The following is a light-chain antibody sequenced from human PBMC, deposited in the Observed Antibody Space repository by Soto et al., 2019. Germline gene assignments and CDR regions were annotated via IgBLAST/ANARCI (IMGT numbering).Light chain of an antibody. CDR3: QQYDTSPRT. J-gene: IGKJ1*01. CDR2: DAS. V-gene: IGKV3-11*01. Sequence: EIVLTQSPATLSLSPGERATLSFGASQSVSSYLAWYQQKPGQAPRLLIYDASNRATGIPARFSGSGSGTDFTLTISSLEPEDFAVYYCQQYDTSPRTFGQGTKVDIK. CDR1: QSVSSY.